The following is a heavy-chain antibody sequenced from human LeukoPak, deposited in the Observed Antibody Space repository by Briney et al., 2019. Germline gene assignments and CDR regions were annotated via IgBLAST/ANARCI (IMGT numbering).Heavy chain of an antibody. V-gene: IGHV3-11*05. CDR1: GFTFSDYH. J-gene: IGHJ4*02. Sequence: PGGSLRLSCAASGFTFSDYHMTWIRQAPGKGLEWVSYISGSSIYTRYADSVKGRFTISRDNAKNSPYLQMNSLRAEDTALYYCVRDISGYYFDYWGQGTLVTASS. D-gene: IGHD3-22*01. CDR3: VRDISGYYFDY. CDR2: ISGSSIYT.